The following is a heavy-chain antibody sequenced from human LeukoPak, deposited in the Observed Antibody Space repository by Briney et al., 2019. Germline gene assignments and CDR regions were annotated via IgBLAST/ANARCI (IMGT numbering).Heavy chain of an antibody. V-gene: IGHV1-46*01. D-gene: IGHD3-9*01. CDR2: INPSGGST. J-gene: IGHJ5*02. CDR3: VREDILTGYYNNWFDP. CDR1: GYTFTSYY. Sequence: ASVKVSCKASGYTFTSYYVHWVRQAPGQGLEWMGIINPSGGSTSYAQKFQGRVTMTRDTSTSTVYMELSSLRSEDTAVYYCVREDILTGYYNNWFDPWGQGTLVTVSS.